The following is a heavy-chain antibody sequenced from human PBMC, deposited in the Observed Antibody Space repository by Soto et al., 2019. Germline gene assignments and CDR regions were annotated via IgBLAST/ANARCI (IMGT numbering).Heavy chain of an antibody. D-gene: IGHD1-26*01. J-gene: IGHJ4*02. CDR1: GYTFTVYY. Sequence: ASVKVSCKASGYTFTVYYMHWVRQAPGQGLEWMGWINPKSGGTMYPQKFQGRVTMTWDTSISTAYIALTRLRSDDTAVYYCARDLAKGGGSAGFDYWGQGTLVTVSS. CDR3: ARDLAKGGGSAGFDY. V-gene: IGHV1-2*02. CDR2: INPKSGGT.